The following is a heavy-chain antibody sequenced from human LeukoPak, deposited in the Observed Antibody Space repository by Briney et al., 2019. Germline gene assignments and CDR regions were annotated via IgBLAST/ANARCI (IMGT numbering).Heavy chain of an antibody. CDR3: ARVGGSWIYYFNY. CDR1: GFTFSSYW. Sequence: GGSLRLSCAASGFTFSSYWMHWVRQAPGKGLLWVSRINSDGSSTSYADSVKGRFTISRDNAKNTLYLQMNSLRAEDTAVYYCARVGGSWIYYFNYWGQGTLVTVSS. V-gene: IGHV3-74*01. J-gene: IGHJ4*02. D-gene: IGHD6-13*01. CDR2: INSDGSST.